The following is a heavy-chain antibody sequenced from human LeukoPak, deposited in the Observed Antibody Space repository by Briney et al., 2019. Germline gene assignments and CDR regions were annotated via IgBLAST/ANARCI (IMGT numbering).Heavy chain of an antibody. V-gene: IGHV1-46*01. CDR3: ARRRTYYYDSSGYKADAFDI. CDR1: GYTFINYY. CDR2: INPNGGST. J-gene: IGHJ3*02. D-gene: IGHD3-22*01. Sequence: ASVKTSCKASGYTFINYYIHWERQAPGQRIEWMGIINPNGGSTSYAQKFRGRVTMTRDMSTSTVYMELNSLRSEDTAVYYCARRRTYYYDSSGYKADAFDIWGQGTMVTVSS.